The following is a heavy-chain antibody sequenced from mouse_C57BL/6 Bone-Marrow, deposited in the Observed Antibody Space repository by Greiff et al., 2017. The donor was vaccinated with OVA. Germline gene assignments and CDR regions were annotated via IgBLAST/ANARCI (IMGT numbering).Heavy chain of an antibody. CDR3: TYDYDPWFAY. J-gene: IGHJ3*01. V-gene: IGHV1-77*01. Sequence: VQIQQSGAELVKPGASVKISCKASGYTFTDYYINWVKQRPGQGLEWIGKIGPGSGSTYYNEKFKGKATLTADKSSSTAYMQLSSLTSEDSAVYFCTYDYDPWFAYWGQGTLVTVSA. CDR2: IGPGSGST. CDR1: GYTFTDYY. D-gene: IGHD2-4*01.